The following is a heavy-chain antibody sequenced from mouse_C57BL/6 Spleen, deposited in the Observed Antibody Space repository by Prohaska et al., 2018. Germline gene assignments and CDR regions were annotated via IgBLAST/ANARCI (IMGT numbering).Heavy chain of an antibody. J-gene: IGHJ1*03. CDR2: INSDGSAI. CDR3: MRYGSSYWYVDV. Sequence: EVQLLETGGGLVQPGGSRGLSCEGSGFTFSGFWMSWVRQTPGKTLEWIGDINSDGSAINYAPSIKDRFTIFRDNDKSTLYLQMSNVRSEDTATYFCMRYGSSYWYVDVWGTGTTVTVSS. CDR1: GFTFSGFW. V-gene: IGHV11-2*01. D-gene: IGHD1-1*01.